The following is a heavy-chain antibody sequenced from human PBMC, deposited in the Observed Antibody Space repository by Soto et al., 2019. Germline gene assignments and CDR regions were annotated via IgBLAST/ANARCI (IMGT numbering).Heavy chain of an antibody. D-gene: IGHD2-21*02. CDR3: AKGCGGDCYSGVQY. J-gene: IGHJ4*02. Sequence: EVQLLESGRGLVQPGGSLRLSCAASGFTFSSSAMSWVRQAPGKGLEWVSSISNSGGSTYYADPVKGRFTISSDNSKNTLYLQMNSLQAEDTAVYYCAKGCGGDCYSGVQYWGQGTLVTVSS. CDR1: GFTFSSSA. CDR2: ISNSGGST. V-gene: IGHV3-23*01.